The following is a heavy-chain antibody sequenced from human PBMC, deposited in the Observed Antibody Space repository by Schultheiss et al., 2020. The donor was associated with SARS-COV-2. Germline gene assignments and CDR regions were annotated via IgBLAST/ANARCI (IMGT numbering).Heavy chain of an antibody. Sequence: SQTLSLTCAVSGGSISSSNWCSWVRQPPGKGLEWIGSIYYSGSTYYNPSLKSRVTISVDTSKNQFSLKLSSVTAADTAVYYCARRVVVPAATIDIWGQGTMVTVSS. CDR1: GGSISSSNW. D-gene: IGHD2-2*01. CDR3: ARRVVVPAATIDI. V-gene: IGHV4-39*01. J-gene: IGHJ3*02. CDR2: IYYSGST.